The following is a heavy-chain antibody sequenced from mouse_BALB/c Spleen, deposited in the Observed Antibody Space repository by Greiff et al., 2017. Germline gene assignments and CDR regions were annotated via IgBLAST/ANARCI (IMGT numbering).Heavy chain of an antibody. V-gene: IGHV1-4*01. D-gene: IGHD2-1*01. CDR1: GYTFTSYW. CDR3: ASLLIYYGNYGFAY. Sequence: VQLQQSGAELARPGASVKLSCKASGYTFTSYWMQWVKQRPGQGLEWIGYINPSSGYTNYNQKFKDKATLTADKSSSTAYMQLSSLTSEDSAVYYCASLLIYYGNYGFAYWGQGTLVTVSA. J-gene: IGHJ3*01. CDR2: INPSSGYT.